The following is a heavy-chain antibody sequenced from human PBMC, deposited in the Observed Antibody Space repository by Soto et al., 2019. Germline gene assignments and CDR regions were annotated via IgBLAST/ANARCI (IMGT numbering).Heavy chain of an antibody. J-gene: IGHJ6*02. V-gene: IGHV1-69*06. CDR1: GGTFSSYT. Sequence: QVQLVQSGAEVKKPGSSVKVSCRASGGTFSSYTISWVRQAPGQGLEWMGGVIPFLDTSNYAQRFRGRVTIIADKSTNTAYMGVGSPRYEDTAVYYCARGHPQGGMDVWGQGTTVTVS. CDR3: ARGHPQGGMDV. CDR2: VIPFLDTS.